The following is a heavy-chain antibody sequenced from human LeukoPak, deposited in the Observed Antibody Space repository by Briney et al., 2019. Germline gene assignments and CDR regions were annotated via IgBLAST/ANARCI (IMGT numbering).Heavy chain of an antibody. Sequence: ASETLSLTCTVSGGSISSSSYYWGWIRQPPGKGLEWIGSIYYSGSTYYNPSLKSRVTISVDTSKNQFSLKLSSVTAADTAVYYCARGKGNILTGYSPPDYWGQGTLVTVSS. CDR3: ARGKGNILTGYSPPDY. CDR2: IYYSGST. CDR1: GGSISSSSYY. J-gene: IGHJ4*02. D-gene: IGHD3-9*01. V-gene: IGHV4-39*07.